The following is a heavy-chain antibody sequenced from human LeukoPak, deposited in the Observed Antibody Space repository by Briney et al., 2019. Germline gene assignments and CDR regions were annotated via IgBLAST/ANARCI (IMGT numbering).Heavy chain of an antibody. CDR2: ISYDGTNK. V-gene: IGHV3-30*18. CDR1: GFTFSSYV. D-gene: IGHD4-23*01. Sequence: AGGSLRLSCAASGFTFSSYVMHWVRQTPGKGLEWVAVISYDGTNKYYADSVKGGFTVSRDNSKNTLYLQLNSLRAEETAVYYCAKDFLVTVETPMDVWGQGTTVTVSS. CDR3: AKDFLVTVETPMDV. J-gene: IGHJ6*02.